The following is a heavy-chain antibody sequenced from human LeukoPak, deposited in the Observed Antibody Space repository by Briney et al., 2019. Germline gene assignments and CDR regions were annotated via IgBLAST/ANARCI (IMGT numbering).Heavy chain of an antibody. CDR3: AKCSDYYYYMDV. D-gene: IGHD3-10*02. Sequence: GRSLRLSCAASGFTFSSYGMHWVRQAPGKGLESVAVIWYDGSNKYYADSVKGRFTISRDNSKNTLYLQMNSLRAEDTAVYYCAKCSDYYYYMDVWGKGTTVTVSS. V-gene: IGHV3-33*06. CDR2: IWYDGSNK. CDR1: GFTFSSYG. J-gene: IGHJ6*03.